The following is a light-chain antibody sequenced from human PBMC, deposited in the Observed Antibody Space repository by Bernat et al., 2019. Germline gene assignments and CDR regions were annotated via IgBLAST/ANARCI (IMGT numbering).Light chain of an antibody. J-gene: IGKJ5*01. CDR2: AAS. CDR3: QQANSFPIT. Sequence: DVRLTQSPSSVFASVGDRVTITCRASQDIGHWLAWYQQRPGKAPQLLIYAASSLQSGVPSRFSGSRSGTDFTLTIRSLQPDDFATYYCQQANSFPITFGQGTRLQIQ. V-gene: IGKV1-12*01. CDR1: QDIGHW.